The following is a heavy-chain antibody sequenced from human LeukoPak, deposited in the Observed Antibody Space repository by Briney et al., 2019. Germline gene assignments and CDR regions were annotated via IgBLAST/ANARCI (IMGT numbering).Heavy chain of an antibody. Sequence: PSETLSLTCTVSGGSISSSSYYWSWIRQPPGKGLEWIGYIYYSGSTNYNPSLKSRVTISVDTSKNQFSLKLSSVTAADTAVYYCARVVPAANYYYYMDVWGKGTTVTISS. J-gene: IGHJ6*03. D-gene: IGHD2-2*01. V-gene: IGHV4-61*01. CDR2: IYYSGST. CDR3: ARVVPAANYYYYMDV. CDR1: GGSISSSSYY.